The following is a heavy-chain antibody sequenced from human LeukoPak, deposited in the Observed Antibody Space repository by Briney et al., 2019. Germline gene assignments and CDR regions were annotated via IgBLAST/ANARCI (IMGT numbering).Heavy chain of an antibody. D-gene: IGHD2-15*01. CDR1: GGSIGSGGYS. CDR2: IYHSGST. V-gene: IGHV4-30-2*01. Sequence: SETLSLTCAVSGGSIGSGGYSWSWIRQPPGKGLEWIGYIYHSGSTYYNPSLKSRVTISVDRSKNQFSLKLSSVTAADTAVYYCARTPTRYYSGGSCYSFAFDIWGQGTMVTVSS. CDR3: ARTPTRYYSGGSCYSFAFDI. J-gene: IGHJ3*02.